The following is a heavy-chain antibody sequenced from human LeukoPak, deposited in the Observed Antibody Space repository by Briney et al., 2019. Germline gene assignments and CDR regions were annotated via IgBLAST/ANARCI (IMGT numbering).Heavy chain of an antibody. D-gene: IGHD1-20*01. CDR1: GGSISRYY. CDR2: IHHNGGS. Sequence: PSETLSVTCTVPGGSISRYYWSWIRQPPGKGLEWIGYIHHNGGSSYNPSLKTRVTLYLDRSKQHFPLTPTDVPAADTAVYYFARSVYDWNPRYYMDVWGEGTTVTVSS. J-gene: IGHJ6*03. V-gene: IGHV4-59*01. CDR3: ARSVYDWNPRYYMDV.